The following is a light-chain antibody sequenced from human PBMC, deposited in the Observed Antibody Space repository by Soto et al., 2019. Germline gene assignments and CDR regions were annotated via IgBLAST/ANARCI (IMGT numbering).Light chain of an antibody. V-gene: IGKV1-39*01. Sequence: DIRLTQSPSSLSASVGDSVTITCRASQSISTYLNWYQQRGGEAPKVLIYIASTLQTGVPARFSGSGSGKEFTLTISSLQPEDFATYYCHQSYSSPGTFGQGTRLEIK. CDR2: IAS. CDR1: QSISTY. J-gene: IGKJ5*01. CDR3: HQSYSSPGT.